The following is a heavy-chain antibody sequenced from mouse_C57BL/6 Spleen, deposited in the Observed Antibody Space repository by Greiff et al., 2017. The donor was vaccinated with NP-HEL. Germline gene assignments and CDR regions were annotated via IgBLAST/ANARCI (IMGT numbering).Heavy chain of an antibody. J-gene: IGHJ2*01. Sequence: QVQLKQPGAELVKPGASVKMSCKASGYTFTSYWITWVKQRPGQGLEWIGDIYPGSGSTNYNEKFKSKATLTVDTSSSPAYMQLSSLTSEDSAVYYCARRADGSSYEDYWGQGTTLTVSS. CDR1: GYTFTSYW. V-gene: IGHV1-55*01. D-gene: IGHD1-1*01. CDR3: ARRADGSSYEDY. CDR2: IYPGSGST.